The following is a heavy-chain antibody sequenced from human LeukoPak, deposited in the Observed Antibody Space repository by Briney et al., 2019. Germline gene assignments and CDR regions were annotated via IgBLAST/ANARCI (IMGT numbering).Heavy chain of an antibody. CDR1: GFTFSSYG. J-gene: IGHJ4*02. CDR3: AKVVPLYSTPHYFDY. D-gene: IGHD6-13*01. Sequence: GGSLRHSCAASGFTFSSYGMHWVRQAPGKGLEWVAFIRYDGSNKYYAGSVKGRFTTSRDNSKNTLYLQMNSLRAEDTAVYYCAKVVPLYSTPHYFDYWGQGTLVTVPS. CDR2: IRYDGSNK. V-gene: IGHV3-30*02.